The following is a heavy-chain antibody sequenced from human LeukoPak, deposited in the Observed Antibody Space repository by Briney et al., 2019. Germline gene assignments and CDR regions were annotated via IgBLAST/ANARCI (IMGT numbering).Heavy chain of an antibody. Sequence: GGSLRVFCAASEFTFSNYAMSWFCQARGEGLECVSAISGSGDSIYYVDSVKGRFTISRDNSKNTLYLQTSSLRPEDTAVYYCAKGIRRYPEPSSWSCFDYWGQGTLVTVSS. CDR1: EFTFSNYA. V-gene: IGHV3-23*01. J-gene: IGHJ4*02. D-gene: IGHD6-13*01. CDR2: ISGSGDSI. CDR3: AKGIRRYPEPSSWSCFDY.